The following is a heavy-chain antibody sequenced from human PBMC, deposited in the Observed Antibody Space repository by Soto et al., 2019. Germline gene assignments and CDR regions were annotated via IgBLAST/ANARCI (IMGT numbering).Heavy chain of an antibody. CDR2: INHGGST. CDR1: GGSFSGYY. D-gene: IGHD5-12*01. V-gene: IGHV4-34*02. J-gene: IGHJ4*02. Sequence: QVQLQQWGAGLLTPSETLSLTCAVYGGSFSGYYWSWIRQPPGKVLDWIGEINHGGSTNYNPSLKSRVTLSIDTSKNQFSLKLSSVTAADTAVYYCASGGQTIIPKDWGQGTLVTVSS. CDR3: ASGGQTIIPKD.